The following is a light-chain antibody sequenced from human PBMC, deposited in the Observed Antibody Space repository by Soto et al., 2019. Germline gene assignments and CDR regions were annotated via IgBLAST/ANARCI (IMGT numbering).Light chain of an antibody. V-gene: IGKV4-1*01. CDR1: QSVLYSSKNKNY. Sequence: DIVMTQSPDSLAVSLGERATINCKSSQSVLYSSKNKNYLAWYQQKPGQPPNLLIYWASTRESGVHDRFSGSGSGTDFTLTISSLQAEDVAVYYCQQYYTTPHTFGQGTKLEIK. J-gene: IGKJ2*01. CDR3: QQYYTTPHT. CDR2: WAS.